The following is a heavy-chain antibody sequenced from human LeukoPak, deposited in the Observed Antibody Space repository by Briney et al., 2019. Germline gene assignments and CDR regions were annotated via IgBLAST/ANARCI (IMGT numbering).Heavy chain of an antibody. J-gene: IGHJ4*02. CDR3: ASYQWLVLHFDY. CDR1: GGSISSSSYY. D-gene: IGHD6-19*01. CDR2: IYYSGST. Sequence: SETLSLTCTVSGGSISSSSYYWGWIRQPPGKGLEWIGGIYYSGSTYYNPSLKSRVTISVDTSKNQFTLKLSSVTAADTAVYYCASYQWLVLHFDYWGQGTLVTVSS. V-gene: IGHV4-39*06.